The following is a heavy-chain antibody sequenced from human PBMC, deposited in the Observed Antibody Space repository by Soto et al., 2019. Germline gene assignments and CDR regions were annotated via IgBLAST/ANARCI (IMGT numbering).Heavy chain of an antibody. CDR3: AKEELEPLLGYYYGMDV. V-gene: IGHV3-23*01. CDR1: GFTFSSYG. CDR2: ISGSGGST. Sequence: PGGSLRLSCEASGFTFSSYGMHWVRQAPGKGLEWVSAISGSGGSTYYADSVKGRFTISRDNSKNTLYLQMNSLRAEDTAVYYCAKEELEPLLGYYYGMDVWGQGTTVTVSS. D-gene: IGHD1-26*01. J-gene: IGHJ6*02.